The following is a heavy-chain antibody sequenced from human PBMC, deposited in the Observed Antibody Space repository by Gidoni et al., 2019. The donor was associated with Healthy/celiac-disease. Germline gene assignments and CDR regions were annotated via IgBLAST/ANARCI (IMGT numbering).Heavy chain of an antibody. CDR3: AREGEAVAGEYFDY. CDR2: ISYDGSNK. J-gene: IGHJ4*02. V-gene: IGHV3-30-3*01. Sequence: QAQLVESGGGVVQPGRSLSLSCAASVFTFSSYAMHWVRQAPGKGLEWVAVISYDGSNKYYADSVKGRFTISRDNSKNTLYLQMNSLRAEDTAVYYCAREGEAVAGEYFDYWGQGTLVTVSS. CDR1: VFTFSSYA. D-gene: IGHD6-19*01.